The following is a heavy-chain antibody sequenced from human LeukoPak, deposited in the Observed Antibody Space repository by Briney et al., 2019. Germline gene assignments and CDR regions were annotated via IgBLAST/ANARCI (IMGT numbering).Heavy chain of an antibody. CDR1: GGSISSSSYY. CDR3: ARGGLRSYYGMDV. Sequence: SETLSLTCTVSGGSISSSSYYWGWIRQPPGKGLEWIGSIYYSGSTYYNPSLKSRVTISVDTSKNQFSLKLSSVTAADTAVYYCARGGLRSYYGMDVWGQGTTVTVSS. J-gene: IGHJ6*02. D-gene: IGHD3-3*01. CDR2: IYYSGST. V-gene: IGHV4-39*07.